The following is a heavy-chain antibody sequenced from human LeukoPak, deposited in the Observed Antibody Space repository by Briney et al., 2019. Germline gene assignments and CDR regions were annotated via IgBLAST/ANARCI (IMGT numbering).Heavy chain of an antibody. J-gene: IGHJ4*02. D-gene: IGHD7-27*01. Sequence: GGSLRLSCAASGLTFNNYAMSWVRRAPGKGLAWVSTISGGGGGIYYAASVKGRFTISRDNAKNTLYLQMNSLRAEDTAVYYCAREDANWGSDYWGQGTLVTVSS. V-gene: IGHV3-23*01. CDR1: GLTFNNYA. CDR3: AREDANWGSDY. CDR2: ISGGGGGI.